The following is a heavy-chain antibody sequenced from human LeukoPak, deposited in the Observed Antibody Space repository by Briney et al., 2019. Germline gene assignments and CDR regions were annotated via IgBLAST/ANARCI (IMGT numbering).Heavy chain of an antibody. Sequence: PGGSLRLSCAASGFTVSTYYMSWVRQAPGKGLEWVSVIYSGGSTYYSDSVKGRFTISRDNSKATLYLQMNSLRAEDTAVYYCARVRGGWYFDYWGQGTLVTVSS. CDR2: IYSGGST. D-gene: IGHD6-19*01. J-gene: IGHJ4*02. CDR1: GFTVSTYY. CDR3: ARVRGGWYFDY. V-gene: IGHV3-53*01.